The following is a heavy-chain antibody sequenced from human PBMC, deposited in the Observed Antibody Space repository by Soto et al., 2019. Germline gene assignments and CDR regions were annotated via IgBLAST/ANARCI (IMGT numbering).Heavy chain of an antibody. CDR3: ARQRLLRLKPDFDI. D-gene: IGHD2-21*02. V-gene: IGHV4-39*01. CDR2: MYYSGSS. J-gene: IGHJ4*02. CDR1: GGSTSDKSYF. Sequence: PSETLSLTCAVSGGSTSDKSYFWGWVRQSPGKGLEWIGSMYYSGSSYYNPSLKSRVAISVDTSKNQFSLKLRSVTAADTAVYFCARQRLLRLKPDFDIWGQRTLVTVSS.